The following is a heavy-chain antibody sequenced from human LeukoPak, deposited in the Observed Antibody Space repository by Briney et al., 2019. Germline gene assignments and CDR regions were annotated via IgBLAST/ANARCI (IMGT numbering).Heavy chain of an antibody. CDR3: ARQTTSGYLDY. D-gene: IGHD3-22*01. J-gene: IGHJ4*02. CDR2: INHSGST. V-gene: IGHV4-34*01. Sequence: PSETLSLTCAVYGGSFSGYYWSWIRQTPGKGLELIGEINHSGSTTYYPPFKNRVTISVDTSKNQFSLKLSSVTAADRALYYCARQTTSGYLDYWGQGTLVTVS. CDR1: GGSFSGYY.